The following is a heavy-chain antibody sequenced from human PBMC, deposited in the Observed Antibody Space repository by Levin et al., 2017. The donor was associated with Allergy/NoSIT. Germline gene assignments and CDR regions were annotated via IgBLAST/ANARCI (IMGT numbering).Heavy chain of an antibody. J-gene: IGHJ4*02. CDR3: AREDGSTCDF. CDR2: IYYSGST. V-gene: IGHV4-31*03. Sequence: LRLSCTVSGGSISGGGYHWTWIRQHPEKGLEWIGYIYYSGSTFYTPSLKSRLLISVDTSKNQFSLNVSSVTAADTAVYYCAREDGSTCDFWGQGDLVTVAS. D-gene: IGHD2-2*03. CDR1: GGSISGGGYH.